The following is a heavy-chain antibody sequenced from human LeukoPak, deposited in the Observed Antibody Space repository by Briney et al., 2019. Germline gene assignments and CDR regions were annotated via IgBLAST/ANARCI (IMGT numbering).Heavy chain of an antibody. Sequence: AGSLRLSCAASGFTISSYWMSWVRQAPGKGLEWVANIKKDGSEKYYVDSVKGRFTVSRDNAKNSLYLQVNSLRVEDTAVYYCARGYTYSWDHYFDYWGQGTLVTVSS. CDR2: IKKDGSEK. CDR1: GFTISSYW. CDR3: ARGYTYSWDHYFDY. J-gene: IGHJ4*02. D-gene: IGHD2-2*02. V-gene: IGHV3-7*01.